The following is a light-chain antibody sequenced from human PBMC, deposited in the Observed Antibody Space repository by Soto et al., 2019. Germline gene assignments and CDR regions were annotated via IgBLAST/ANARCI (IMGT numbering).Light chain of an antibody. CDR2: GNS. CDR3: QSYDSSLSTSV. J-gene: IGLJ2*01. Sequence: QSVLTQPPSVSGAPGQRVTISCTGSSSNIGAGYDVHWYQLLPGTAPKLLIYGNSTRPSGVPDRFSGSKSGTSASLAITGLQAEDEADYYCQSYDSSLSTSVFGGGTKLTVL. CDR1: SSNIGAGYD. V-gene: IGLV1-40*01.